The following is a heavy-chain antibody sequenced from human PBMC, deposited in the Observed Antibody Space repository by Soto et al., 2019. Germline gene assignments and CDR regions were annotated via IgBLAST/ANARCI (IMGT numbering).Heavy chain of an antibody. D-gene: IGHD3-10*01. J-gene: IGHJ4*02. CDR3: ARDTVRGGFDY. CDR2: IYYSGST. Sequence: SETLSLTCTVSGGSISSYYWSWIRQPPGKGLEWIGYIYYSGSTNYNPSLKSRVTISVDTSKNQFSLKLSSVTAADTAVYYCARDTVRGGFDYWGQGTLVTVSS. CDR1: GGSISSYY. V-gene: IGHV4-59*01.